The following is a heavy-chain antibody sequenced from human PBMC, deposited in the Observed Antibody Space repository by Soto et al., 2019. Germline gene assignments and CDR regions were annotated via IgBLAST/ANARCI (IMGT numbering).Heavy chain of an antibody. Sequence: PSETLSVTCTVSGGSISRYYWSWIRQSPGKGLEWIGFIYYGGSTNYNPSLKSRVTISVDTPKNQFSLKLSSVTAADTAVYYCGKNWNWGSLVHWGQGTLVTVSS. CDR1: GGSISRYY. V-gene: IGHV4-59*08. CDR2: IYYGGST. D-gene: IGHD7-27*01. J-gene: IGHJ4*02. CDR3: GKNWNWGSLVH.